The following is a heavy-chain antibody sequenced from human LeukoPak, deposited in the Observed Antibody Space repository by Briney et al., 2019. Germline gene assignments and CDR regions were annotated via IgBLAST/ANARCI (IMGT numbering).Heavy chain of an antibody. CDR2: IIPILGTA. J-gene: IGHJ4*02. CDR1: GGTFSSYA. Sequence: ASVKVSCKASGGTFSSYAISWVRQAPGQGLEWMGRIIPILGTANYAQKFQGRVTITTDESTSTAYMELSSLRSEDTAVYYCARGPGIVGARDSDYWGQGTLVTVSS. V-gene: IGHV1-69*05. D-gene: IGHD1-26*01. CDR3: ARGPGIVGARDSDY.